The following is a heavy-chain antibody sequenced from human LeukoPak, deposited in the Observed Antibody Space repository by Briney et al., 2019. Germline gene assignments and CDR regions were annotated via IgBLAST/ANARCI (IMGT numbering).Heavy chain of an antibody. CDR2: IYYSGTT. Sequence: SETLSLTCTVSGGSISSSPYYWGWIRQPPGKGLEWIGSIYYSGTTHYNPSLESRVTISVDTSKNQFSLKLSSVTAADTAVYYCARHARSGSGWYRGYYWGQGTLVTVSS. CDR3: ARHARSGSGWYRGYY. J-gene: IGHJ4*02. CDR1: GGSISSSPYY. V-gene: IGHV4-39*01. D-gene: IGHD6-19*01.